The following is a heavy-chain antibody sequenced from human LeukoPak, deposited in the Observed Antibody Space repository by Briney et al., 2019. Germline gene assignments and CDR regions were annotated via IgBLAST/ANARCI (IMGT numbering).Heavy chain of an antibody. CDR3: AAGRGDY. D-gene: IGHD1-26*01. CDR1: GFAFSSYW. J-gene: IGHJ4*02. CDR2: IKEDRNVK. Sequence: GGSLRLSCAASGFAFSSYWMSWARQAPGKGLEWVAIIKEDRNVKYYVDSVKGRFTISRDNAENSLYLQMNSLRAEDTAVYYCAAGRGDYWGQGTLVTVSS. V-gene: IGHV3-7*01.